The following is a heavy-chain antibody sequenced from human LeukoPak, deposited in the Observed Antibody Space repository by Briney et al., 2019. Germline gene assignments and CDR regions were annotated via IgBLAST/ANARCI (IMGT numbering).Heavy chain of an antibody. D-gene: IGHD2-2*01. CDR3: ARRRYCSSTSCKNFDY. V-gene: IGHV1-2*02. J-gene: IGHJ4*02. CDR2: INPNSGGT. CDR1: GYTFTGYY. Sequence: ASVKVSCKASGYTFTGYYMHWVRQAPGQGLEWMGWINPNSGGTNYAQKFQGRVTMTRDTSISTAYMELSRLRSDDTAVYYCARRRYCSSTSCKNFDYWGQGTLVTVSS.